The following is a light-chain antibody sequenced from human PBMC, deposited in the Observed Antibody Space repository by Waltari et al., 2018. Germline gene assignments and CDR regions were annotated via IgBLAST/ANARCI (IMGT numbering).Light chain of an antibody. CDR1: SSDVGGYNY. Sequence: QSALTQPPSASGSPGQSVTISCTGTSSDVGGYNYVSWYQHHPGKAPKVMIYQVNKRPSGVPDRYSGAKSGNTASRTVSGVQAEDEADYYCSSYGGSNNLVFGGGTKLTVL. J-gene: IGLJ3*02. CDR3: SSYGGSNNLV. V-gene: IGLV2-8*01. CDR2: QVN.